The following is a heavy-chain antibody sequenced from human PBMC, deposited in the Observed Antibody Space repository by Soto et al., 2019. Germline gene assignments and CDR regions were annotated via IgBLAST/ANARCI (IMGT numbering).Heavy chain of an antibody. Sequence: QVQLVQSGAEVKKPGASVKVSCKASGYNFTTNAMHWVRQAPGQRLEWMGWINAVNGNTKYSQKFQGRVTITRDTSASPAYMALSSLRSEDTAVYYCTRGMFTIDYWGQGNLVTVSS. D-gene: IGHD3-10*02. V-gene: IGHV1-3*01. J-gene: IGHJ4*02. CDR1: GYNFTTNA. CDR3: TRGMFTIDY. CDR2: INAVNGNT.